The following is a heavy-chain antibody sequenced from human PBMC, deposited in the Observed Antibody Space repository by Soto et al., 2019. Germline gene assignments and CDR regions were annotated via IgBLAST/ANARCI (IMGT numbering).Heavy chain of an antibody. CDR1: GYTFTGYY. J-gene: IGHJ6*02. D-gene: IGHD4-17*01. V-gene: IGHV1-2*04. CDR3: ARAYYNYGDYVEGDCYYYYGMDV. Sequence: GASVKVSCKASGYTFTGYYIHWVRQAPGQGPEWMGWINPNSGGTNYAQKFQGWVTMTRDTSISTAYMELSRLRSDGTAVYYCARAYYNYGDYVEGDCYYYYGMDVWGQGTTVTVSS. CDR2: INPNSGGT.